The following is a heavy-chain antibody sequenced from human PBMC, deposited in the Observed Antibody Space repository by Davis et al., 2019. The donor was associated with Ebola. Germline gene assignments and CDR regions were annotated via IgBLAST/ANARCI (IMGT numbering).Heavy chain of an antibody. J-gene: IGHJ4*02. CDR1: GFTFSVYY. Sequence: GGSLRLSCAASGFTFSVYYMSWIRQAPGKGPEWVSYISSSSSTIYYADSVKGRFTISRDNAKNSLYLQMNGLRAEDTAVYYCARGPSTGNSFTYWGQGTLVTVSS. CDR3: ARGPSTGNSFTY. D-gene: IGHD6-13*01. CDR2: ISSSSSTI. V-gene: IGHV3-11*04.